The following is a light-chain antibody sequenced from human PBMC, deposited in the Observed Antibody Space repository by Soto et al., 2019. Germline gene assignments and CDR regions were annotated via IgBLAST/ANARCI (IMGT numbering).Light chain of an antibody. CDR3: QSYDNSLSGWV. CDR2: GNT. CDR1: SSNIGAGYD. J-gene: IGLJ3*02. V-gene: IGLV1-40*01. Sequence: QSVLTQPPSVSGAPGQRVTISCPGSSSNIGAGYDVHWYQQLPGTAPKLLIYGNTNRPSGVPDRFSGSKSGTSASLAITGLQAEDEADYYCQSYDNSLSGWVFGGGTKLTVL.